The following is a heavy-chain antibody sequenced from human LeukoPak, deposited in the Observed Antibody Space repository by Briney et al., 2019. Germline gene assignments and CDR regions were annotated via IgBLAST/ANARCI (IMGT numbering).Heavy chain of an antibody. CDR2: ISSSSSYI. D-gene: IGHD3-9*01. CDR3: ARDLLRYFDWLPIGAFDI. V-gene: IGHV3-21*01. CDR1: GFSFSGYG. J-gene: IGHJ3*02. Sequence: GGSLRLSCAASGFSFSGYGMHWVRQAPGKGLEWVSSISSSSSYIYYADSVKGRFTISRDNAKNSLYLQMNSLRAEDTAVYYCARDLLRYFDWLPIGAFDIWGQGTMVTVSS.